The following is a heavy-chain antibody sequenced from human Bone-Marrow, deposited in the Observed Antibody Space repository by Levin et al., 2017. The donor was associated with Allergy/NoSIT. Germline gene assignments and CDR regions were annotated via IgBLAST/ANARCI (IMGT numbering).Heavy chain of an antibody. D-gene: IGHD6-13*01. Sequence: ASVKVSCKASGYTFTSHDINWVRQASGQGLEWMGWMNPSSGATGYAQKFLGRVTMTRSTPISTAFMELSSLRSEDTAIYYCATGDSTTWYPWFASWGQGTLVTVSS. CDR3: ATGDSTTWYPWFAS. CDR1: GYTFTSHD. CDR2: MNPSSGAT. V-gene: IGHV1-8*01. J-gene: IGHJ5*01.